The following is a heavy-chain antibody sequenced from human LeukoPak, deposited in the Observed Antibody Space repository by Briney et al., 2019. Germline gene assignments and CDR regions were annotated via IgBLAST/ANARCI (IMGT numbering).Heavy chain of an antibody. Sequence: PGGSLRLSCAASGFTFSNFWMSWVRQAPGKGLEWVAFIQTDGNPKYYADSVRGRFTISRDNFKKTCYLQMDSLRVEDTAVYYCARETSSEIIGGMDVRGQGTTVTVTS. D-gene: IGHD3-22*01. CDR1: GFTFSNFW. V-gene: IGHV3-30*02. J-gene: IGHJ6*02. CDR3: ARETSSEIIGGMDV. CDR2: IQTDGNPK.